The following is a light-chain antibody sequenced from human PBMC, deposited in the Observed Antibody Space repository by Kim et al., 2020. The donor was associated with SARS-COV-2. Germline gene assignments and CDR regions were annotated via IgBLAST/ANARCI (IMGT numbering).Light chain of an antibody. Sequence: GQSVTISCTGTSSDVGGYNDVSWYQQHPGKAPKLIIYDVSKRPSGVANRFSGSKSGNTASLTISGLQAEDEADYYCSSYTSSSTYFFGTGTKVTVL. V-gene: IGLV2-14*03. J-gene: IGLJ1*01. CDR3: SSYTSSSTYF. CDR2: DVS. CDR1: SSDVGGYND.